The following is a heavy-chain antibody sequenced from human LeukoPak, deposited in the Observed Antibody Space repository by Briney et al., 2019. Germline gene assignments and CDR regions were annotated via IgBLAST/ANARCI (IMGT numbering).Heavy chain of an antibody. V-gene: IGHV4-59*08. CDR3: ARQYGNYLWDY. J-gene: IGHJ4*02. Sequence: PSETLSLTCTVSGGSISRYYWSWVRQSPGKGLEWIGHIYYSGTTNYNPSLKSRITISVDTSKNQFSLKLNSVTAADTAVYFCARQYGNYLWDYWGQGTLVTLSP. CDR1: GGSISRYY. D-gene: IGHD3-22*01. CDR2: IYYSGTT.